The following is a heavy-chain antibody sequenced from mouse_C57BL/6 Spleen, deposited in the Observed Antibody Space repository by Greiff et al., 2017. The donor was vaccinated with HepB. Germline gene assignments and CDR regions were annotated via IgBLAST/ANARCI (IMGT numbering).Heavy chain of an antibody. Sequence: QVQLQQSGPELVKPGASVKISCKASGYAFSSSWMNWVKQRPGKGLEWIGRIYPGDGDTNYNGKFKGKATLTADKSSSTAYMQLSSLTSEDSAVYFCAREDYGSWYFDVWGTGTTVTVSS. D-gene: IGHD1-1*01. J-gene: IGHJ1*03. V-gene: IGHV1-82*01. CDR2: IYPGDGDT. CDR3: AREDYGSWYFDV. CDR1: GYAFSSSW.